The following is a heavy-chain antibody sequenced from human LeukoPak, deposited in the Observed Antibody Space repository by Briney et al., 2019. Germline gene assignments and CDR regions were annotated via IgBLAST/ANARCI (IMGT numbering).Heavy chain of an antibody. Sequence: NPSETLSLTCAVYGGSFSGYYWSWIRQPPGKGLEWIGEINHSGSTNYNPSLKSRVTISVDTSKNQFSLKLSSVTAADTAVYYCARPQYYYDSSGYYDYWGQGTLVTVSS. CDR3: ARPQYYYDSSGYYDY. CDR1: GGSFSGYY. J-gene: IGHJ4*02. CDR2: INHSGST. D-gene: IGHD3-22*01. V-gene: IGHV4-34*01.